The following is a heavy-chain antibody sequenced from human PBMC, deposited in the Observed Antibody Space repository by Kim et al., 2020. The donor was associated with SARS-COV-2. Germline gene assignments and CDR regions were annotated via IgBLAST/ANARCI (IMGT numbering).Heavy chain of an antibody. CDR3: AIQWDDVLTGYGYYYGMDV. Sequence: SETLSLTCAVYGGSFSGYDWSWIRQPPGKGLEWIGEINHSGSTNYNPSLKSRGTITVDTTKNQFSLKLSYVTAAETAVYYCAIQWDDVLTGYGYYYGMDVWGQGTTVTVSS. CDR2: INHSGST. CDR1: GGSFSGYD. V-gene: IGHV4-34*01. D-gene: IGHD3-9*01. J-gene: IGHJ6*02.